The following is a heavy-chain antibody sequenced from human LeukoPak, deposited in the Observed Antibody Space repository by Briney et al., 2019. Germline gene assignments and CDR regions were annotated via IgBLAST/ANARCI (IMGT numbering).Heavy chain of an antibody. D-gene: IGHD4/OR15-4a*01. Sequence: GASVKVSCKASGYTFTSYGFSWVRQAPGQGLEWMGWISSYNGNTNYEQKFQGRVTMTTDTSTSTAYMELWSLRSDDTAVYYCARGSYGEVTFDYWGQGTLVTDSS. CDR1: GYTFTSYG. V-gene: IGHV1-18*01. CDR3: ARGSYGEVTFDY. J-gene: IGHJ4*02. CDR2: ISSYNGNT.